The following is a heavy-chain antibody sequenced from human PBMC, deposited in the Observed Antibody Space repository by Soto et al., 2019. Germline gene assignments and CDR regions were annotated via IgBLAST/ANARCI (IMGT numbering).Heavy chain of an antibody. CDR3: AKGQNSGTYRFYFDY. CDR1: GITLSSYA. V-gene: IGHV3-23*01. D-gene: IGHD1-26*01. CDR2: ISTSGGST. Sequence: GGSLRLSCAASGITLSSYAMSWVRQAPGKGPEWVSGISTSGGSTSYADSVKGRFTISRDNSKNTLYLQMNSLRADDTAVYHWAKGQNSGTYRFYFDYWGQGALVTVSS. J-gene: IGHJ4*02.